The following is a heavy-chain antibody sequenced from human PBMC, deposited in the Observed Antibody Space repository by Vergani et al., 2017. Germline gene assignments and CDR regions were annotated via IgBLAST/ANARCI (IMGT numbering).Heavy chain of an antibody. J-gene: IGHJ2*01. D-gene: IGHD3-16*01. CDR2: IDRNYGVK. CDR1: GFIFDDYG. V-gene: IGHV3-20*04. Sequence: EVQLVESGGGVVRPGGSLRLSCAASGFIFDDYGMSWVRQAPGKGLEWVSGIDRNYGVKNGNSFEGRFSISRDNAKKAMFLQMNNLRHEDTALYFCVKDNDYDADGPFDLWGRGTLVTVSS. CDR3: VKDNDYDADGPFDL.